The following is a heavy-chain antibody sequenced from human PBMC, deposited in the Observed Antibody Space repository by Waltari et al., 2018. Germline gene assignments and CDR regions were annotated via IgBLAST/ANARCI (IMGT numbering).Heavy chain of an antibody. J-gene: IGHJ4*02. CDR2: ISSGGSK. D-gene: IGHD3-16*01. Sequence: VQLVESGGGLAKPGGSLRLSCAASGFTFSNYAIHWVRQAPGKGLEWVSGISSGGSKYYTDSVKGRFTISRDNSKNTVSLQMNSLTTEDTAVYYCAPPGGYWGQGVLVTVSS. CDR1: GFTFSNYA. V-gene: IGHV3-23*04. CDR3: APPGGY.